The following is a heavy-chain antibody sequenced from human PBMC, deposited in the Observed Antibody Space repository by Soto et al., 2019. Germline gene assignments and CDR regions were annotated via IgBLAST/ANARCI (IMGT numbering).Heavy chain of an antibody. CDR3: TRGTRTHYYDSSGSWFDP. D-gene: IGHD3-22*01. CDR2: TYYRSKFYN. J-gene: IGHJ5*02. Sequence: SQTLSLTCAISGDSVSSNTATWNWIRQSPSRGLEWLGRTYYRSKFYNDYAVSVKSRIAITPDTSKNQFSLQLSSVTPDDTALYYCTRGTRTHYYDSSGSWFDPWGQGTLVTVSS. V-gene: IGHV6-1*01. CDR1: GDSVSSNTAT.